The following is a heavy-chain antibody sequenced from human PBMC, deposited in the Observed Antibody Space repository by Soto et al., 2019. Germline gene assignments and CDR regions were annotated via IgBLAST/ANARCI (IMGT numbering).Heavy chain of an antibody. D-gene: IGHD3-22*01. Sequence: ASETLSLTCTVSGGSISSGDYYWSWIRQPPGKGLEWIGYIYYSGSTYYNPSLKSRVTISVDTSKNQFSLKLSSVTAADTAVYYCARERYYYDSSGHQNAFDIWGQGTMVTVSS. CDR2: IYYSGST. CDR1: GGSISSGDYY. J-gene: IGHJ3*02. V-gene: IGHV4-30-4*01. CDR3: ARERYYYDSSGHQNAFDI.